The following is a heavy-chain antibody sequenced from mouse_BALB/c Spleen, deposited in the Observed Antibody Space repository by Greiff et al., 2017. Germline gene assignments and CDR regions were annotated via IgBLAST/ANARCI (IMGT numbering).Heavy chain of an antibody. CDR2: IDPYNGGT. CDR3: ARSLAYYGNEGFAY. CDR1: GYSFTDYN. J-gene: IGHJ3*01. Sequence: EVQRVESGPELVKPGASVKVSCKASGYSFTDYNMYWVKQSHGKSLEWIGYIDPYNGGTSYNQKFKCKATLTVDKSSSTAFMHLNSLTSEDSAVYYCARSLAYYGNEGFAYWGQGTLVTVSA. D-gene: IGHD2-10*01. V-gene: IGHV1S135*01.